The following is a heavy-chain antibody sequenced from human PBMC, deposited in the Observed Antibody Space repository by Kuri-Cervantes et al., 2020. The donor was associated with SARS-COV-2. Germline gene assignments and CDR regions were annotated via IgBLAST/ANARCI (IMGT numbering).Heavy chain of an antibody. Sequence: GESLKISCAASGFTFSSYAMSWVRQAPGKGQEWVSASSGSGGSTYYADSVKGRFTISRDNSKNTLYLQMNSLRAEDTAVYYCAGDGYCSSTSCYTDYWGQGTLVTVSS. V-gene: IGHV3-23*01. CDR1: GFTFSSYA. D-gene: IGHD2-2*02. J-gene: IGHJ4*02. CDR3: AGDGYCSSTSCYTDY. CDR2: SSGSGGST.